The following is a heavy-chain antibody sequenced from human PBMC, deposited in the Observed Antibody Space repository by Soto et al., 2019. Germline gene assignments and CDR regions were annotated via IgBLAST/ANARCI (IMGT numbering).Heavy chain of an antibody. CDR1: GFTFSSYA. CDR3: AREVKWYDFWSGYYTGTSYYYGMDV. CDR2: ISYDGSNK. J-gene: IGHJ6*02. D-gene: IGHD3-3*01. V-gene: IGHV3-30-3*01. Sequence: GGSLRLSCAASGFTFSSYAMHWVRQAPGKGLEWVAVISYDGSNKYYADSVKGRFTISRDNSKNTLYLQMNSLRAEDTAVYYCAREVKWYDFWSGYYTGTSYYYGMDVWGQGTTVTVSS.